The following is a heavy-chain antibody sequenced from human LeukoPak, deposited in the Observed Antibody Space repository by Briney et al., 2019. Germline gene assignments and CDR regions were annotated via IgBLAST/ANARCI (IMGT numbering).Heavy chain of an antibody. D-gene: IGHD6-19*01. J-gene: IGHJ4*02. Sequence: GGSLRLSCAASGFTVRSNYMSWVRQAPGKGLEWVSVIYSGGSTYYADSVKGRFTISRDNSKNTLYLRMNSLRAEDTAVYYCARSPYSSGWYYFDYWGQGTLVTVSS. CDR3: ARSPYSSGWYYFDY. V-gene: IGHV3-66*02. CDR1: GFTVRSNY. CDR2: IYSGGST.